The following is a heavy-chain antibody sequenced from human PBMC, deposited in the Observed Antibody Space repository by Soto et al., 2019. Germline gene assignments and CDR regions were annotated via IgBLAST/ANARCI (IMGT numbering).Heavy chain of an antibody. CDR3: ARRVNGYFDY. CDR1: GFRFRDYT. J-gene: IGHJ4*02. V-gene: IGHV3-23*05. CDR2: ILSNYNT. Sequence: EVQLLESGGGLVQPGGSLRLSCAASGFRFRDYTMSWVRQAPGKVLESISVILSNYNTYYTDSVRGRFTISRDSSKNMLYLEMNSLRAEDTAVYYCARRVNGYFDYWGQGALVTFSS. D-gene: IGHD2-8*01.